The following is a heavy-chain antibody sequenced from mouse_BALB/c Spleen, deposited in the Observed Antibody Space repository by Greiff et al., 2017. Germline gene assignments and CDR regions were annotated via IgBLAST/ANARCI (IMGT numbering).Heavy chain of an antibody. CDR1: GYSFTSYY. D-gene: IGHD2-1*01. Sequence: VQLQQSGPELMKPGASVKISCKASGYSFTSYYMHWVKQSHGKSLEWIGYIDPFNGGTSYNQKFKGKATLTVDKSSSTAYMHLSSLTSEDSAVYYCASLFYYGNYDYAMDYWGQGTSVTVSS. CDR2: IDPFNGGT. V-gene: IGHV1S135*01. J-gene: IGHJ4*01. CDR3: ASLFYYGNYDYAMDY.